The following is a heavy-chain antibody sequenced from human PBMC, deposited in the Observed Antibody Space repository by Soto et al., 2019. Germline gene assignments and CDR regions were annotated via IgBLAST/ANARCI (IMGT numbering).Heavy chain of an antibody. CDR2: SGRTYDNP. CDR3: AGEPVIAVVIQGFGWFDP. CDR1: GGSISSGDYY. D-gene: IGHD3-22*01. J-gene: IGHJ5*02. V-gene: IGHV4-31*03. Sequence: PSETLSLTCTVSGGSISSGDYYWSWVRQHPGKGLEWIGYSGRTYDNPYYNPSLKSRAAISVDTSKNQLSLKLTSVTAADTAVYYCAGEPVIAVVIQGFGWFDPWGQGTLVTVSS.